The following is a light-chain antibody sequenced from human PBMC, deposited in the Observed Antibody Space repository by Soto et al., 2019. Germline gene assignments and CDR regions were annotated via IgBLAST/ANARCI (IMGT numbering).Light chain of an antibody. CDR3: AAWDDSLNGRRV. Sequence: QSVLTQPPSASGTPGQRVIMSCSGSSSNIGSNTVNWYQQYPGTAPKLLIYSNNQRPSGVPDRFSASKSGTSASLAISGLQSEDEADYYCAAWDDSLNGRRVFGGGTQLTVL. CDR1: SSNIGSNT. CDR2: SNN. V-gene: IGLV1-44*01. J-gene: IGLJ3*02.